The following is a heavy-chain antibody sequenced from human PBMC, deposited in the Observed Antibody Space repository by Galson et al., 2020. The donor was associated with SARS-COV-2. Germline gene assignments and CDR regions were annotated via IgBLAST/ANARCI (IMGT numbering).Heavy chain of an antibody. V-gene: IGHV1-8*01. CDR2: MNPKSGNT. CDR1: GYTFTNSD. J-gene: IGHJ5*02. Sequence: ASVKVSCQTSGYTFTNSDINWVRQATGQGLEWMGWMNPKSGNTGYAQKFQGRVTMTRNTSINTAYLGLSSLRYEDTAVYYCARAIRGYCTGTYCYEFDLWGQGTLVTVSS. D-gene: IGHD2-8*02. CDR3: ARAIRGYCTGTYCYEFDL.